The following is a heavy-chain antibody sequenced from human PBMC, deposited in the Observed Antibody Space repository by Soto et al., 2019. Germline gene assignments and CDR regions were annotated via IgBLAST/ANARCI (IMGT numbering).Heavy chain of an antibody. CDR3: AEQYPFDSSGYHLNC. D-gene: IGHD3-22*01. CDR1: GGSISSSSYY. V-gene: IGHV4-39*01. CDR2: IYYSGST. Sequence: SETLSLTCTVSGGSISSSSYYWGWIRQPPGKGLEWIGSIYYSGSTYYNPSLKSRVTISVDTSKNQFSLKLSSVTAADTAVYYFAEQYPFDSSGYHLNCWGLGTLVTVSS. J-gene: IGHJ4*02.